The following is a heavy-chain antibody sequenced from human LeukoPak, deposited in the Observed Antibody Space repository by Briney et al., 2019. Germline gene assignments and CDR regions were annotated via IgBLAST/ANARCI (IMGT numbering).Heavy chain of an antibody. Sequence: SDTLSLTGTVSGVSINRHHLSWIRQPPGKGLEWIGHISGSGRTNYNPSLKSRVTMSVDTSKRQFSLTLKSLTAADTAVYYCVVSPNQDFFDYWGQGPLVTVS. J-gene: IGHJ4*02. CDR2: ISGSGRT. CDR1: GVSINRHH. CDR3: VVSPNQDFFDY. V-gene: IGHV4-4*09.